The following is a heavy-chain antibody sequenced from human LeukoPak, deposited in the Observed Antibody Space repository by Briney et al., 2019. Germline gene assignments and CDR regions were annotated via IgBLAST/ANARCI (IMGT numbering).Heavy chain of an antibody. CDR3: ARVSGYDWESSFDY. J-gene: IGHJ4*02. CDR1: GGSISSYY. Sequence: PSETLSLTCTVSGGSISSYYWSWIRQPSGKGLEWIGYIYYSGSTNYNPSLKSRVTISVDTSKNQFSLKLSSVTAADTAVYYCARVSGYDWESSFDYWGQGTLGTVSS. CDR2: IYYSGST. V-gene: IGHV4-59*01. D-gene: IGHD5-12*01.